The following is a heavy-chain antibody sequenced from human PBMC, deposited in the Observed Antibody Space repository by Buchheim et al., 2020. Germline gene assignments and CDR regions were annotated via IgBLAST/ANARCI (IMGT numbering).Heavy chain of an antibody. Sequence: QVQLVESGGGVVQPGRSLRLSCAASGFTFSSYAMHWVRQAPGKGLEWVAVISYDGSNKYYADSVQGRFTIYRDNSKKTLYLQMNSLRAEDTAVYYCAREQNGVHSYYYYGMDVWGQGTT. J-gene: IGHJ6*02. V-gene: IGHV3-30*04. D-gene: IGHD1-1*01. CDR3: AREQNGVHSYYYYGMDV. CDR2: ISYDGSNK. CDR1: GFTFSSYA.